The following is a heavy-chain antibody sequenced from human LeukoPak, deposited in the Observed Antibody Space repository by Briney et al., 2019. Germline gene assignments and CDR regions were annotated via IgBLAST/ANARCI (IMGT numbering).Heavy chain of an antibody. CDR3: ARDPTLGQLVPFRGGNWFDP. D-gene: IGHD6-6*01. CDR2: ISYDGSNK. Sequence: GGSLRLSCAASGFTFSSYAMHWVRQAPGKGLEWVAVISYDGSNKYYADSVKGRFTISRDNSKNTLYLQMNSLRAEDTAVYYCARDPTLGQLVPFRGGNWFDPWGQGTLVTVSS. CDR1: GFTFSSYA. J-gene: IGHJ5*02. V-gene: IGHV3-30-3*01.